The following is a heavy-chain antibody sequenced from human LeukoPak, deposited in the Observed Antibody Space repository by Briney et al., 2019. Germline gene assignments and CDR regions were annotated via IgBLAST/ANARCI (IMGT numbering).Heavy chain of an antibody. V-gene: IGHV3-21*01. Sequence: PGGSLRLSCAASGFSFSNYNMNWVRRAPGKGLEWVSSISSDSSYIYYADSVKGRFTISRDNAMNSLYLQMNSLRAEDTAVYYCARDGDDYNYYMRVLGKGNTVTVSS. J-gene: IGHJ6*03. CDR3: ARDGDDYNYYMRV. CDR2: ISSDSSYI. D-gene: IGHD7-27*01. CDR1: GFSFSNYN.